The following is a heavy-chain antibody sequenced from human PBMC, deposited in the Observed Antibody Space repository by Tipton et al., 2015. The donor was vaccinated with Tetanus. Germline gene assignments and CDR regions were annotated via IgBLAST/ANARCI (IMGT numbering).Heavy chain of an antibody. V-gene: IGHV3-30-3*02. Sequence: SLRLSCAASGFTFRTSAIHWVRQAPGKGLEWVAVISSDGSNKYYADSVKGRFTISRDNSKNTLYLQMNSLRPEDTAVYYCAKLKQWTQPDYWGRGTLVTVSS. CDR1: GFTFRTSA. J-gene: IGHJ4*02. CDR3: AKLKQWTQPDY. D-gene: IGHD6-19*01. CDR2: ISSDGSNK.